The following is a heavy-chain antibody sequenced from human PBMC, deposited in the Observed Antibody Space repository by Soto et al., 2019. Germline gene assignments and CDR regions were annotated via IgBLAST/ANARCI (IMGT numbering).Heavy chain of an antibody. V-gene: IGHV1-18*01. CDR1: GYTFTSYG. CDR2: ISAYNGNT. J-gene: IGHJ6*02. Sequence: ASVKVSCKASGYTFTSYGISWVRQAPGQGLEWMGWISAYNGNTNYAQKLQGRVTMTTDTSTSTAYMELRSLRSDDTAVYYCARQVDYYDSSGFYYYSGMDVWGQVTTVTAS. D-gene: IGHD3-22*01. CDR3: ARQVDYYDSSGFYYYSGMDV.